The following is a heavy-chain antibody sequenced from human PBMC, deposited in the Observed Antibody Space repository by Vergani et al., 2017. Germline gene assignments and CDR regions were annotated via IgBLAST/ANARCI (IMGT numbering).Heavy chain of an antibody. CDR3: AGEGSEIVGATNDWFDP. CDR1: GGTFSSYA. V-gene: IGHV1-69*01. CDR2: IIPIFGTA. D-gene: IGHD1-26*01. J-gene: IGHJ5*02. Sequence: QVQLVQSGAEVKKPGSSVKVSCKASGGTFSSYAISWVRQAPGQGLEWMGGIIPIFGTANYAQKFQGRVTITADESTSTAYMELSSLRSEDTAVYYCAGEGSEIVGATNDWFDPWGQGTLVTVSS.